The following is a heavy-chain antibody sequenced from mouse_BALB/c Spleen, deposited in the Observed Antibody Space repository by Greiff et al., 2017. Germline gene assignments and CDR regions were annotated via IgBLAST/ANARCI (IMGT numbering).Heavy chain of an antibody. Sequence: EVQGVESGGGLVQPGGSRKLSCAASGFTFSDYGIAWVRQAPGKGPEWVAFISNLAYSIYYADTVTGRFTISRENAKNTLYLEMSSLRSEDTAMYYCARTYYRYDFDYWGQGTTLTVSS. CDR2: ISNLAYSI. V-gene: IGHV5-15*02. D-gene: IGHD2-14*01. CDR3: ARTYYRYDFDY. CDR1: GFTFSDYG. J-gene: IGHJ2*01.